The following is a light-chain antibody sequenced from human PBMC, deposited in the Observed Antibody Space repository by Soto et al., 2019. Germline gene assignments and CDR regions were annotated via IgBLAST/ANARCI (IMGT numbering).Light chain of an antibody. CDR3: QQYHTWPIT. J-gene: IGKJ4*01. CDR1: QSVRIN. V-gene: IGKV3-15*01. CDR2: GAS. Sequence: EIVMTQSPATLAVSPGERATLSCRASQSVRINVAWYQQKNGQAPRLLNSGASTGATGIPARFSGSGSGTEFTLTISSLQSEDCAIYYCQQYHTWPITFGGGTKVDI.